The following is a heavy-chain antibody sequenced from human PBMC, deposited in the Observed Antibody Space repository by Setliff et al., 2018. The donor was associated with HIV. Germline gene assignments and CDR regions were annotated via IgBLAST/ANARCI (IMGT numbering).Heavy chain of an antibody. V-gene: IGHV4-59*11. CDR3: ARIEGYAYGSNWFDP. CDR1: GVSISSHS. D-gene: IGHD3-16*01. Sequence: ETLSLTCPVSGVSISSHSWTWIRQPPGKGLEWIGYFYYSGSTNYNPSLKGRVTISADTSENQLSLKLSSLTAADTAVYYCARIEGYAYGSNWFDPWGQGTLVTVSS. J-gene: IGHJ5*02. CDR2: FYYSGST.